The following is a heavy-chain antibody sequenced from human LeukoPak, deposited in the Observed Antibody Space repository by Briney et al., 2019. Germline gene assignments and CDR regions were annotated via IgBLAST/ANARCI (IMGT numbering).Heavy chain of an antibody. J-gene: IGHJ4*02. D-gene: IGHD6-13*01. V-gene: IGHV3-74*01. CDR2: INSDGSRT. CDR1: GFTFSSYW. Sequence: PGGSLRLSCAASGFTFSSYWMHWVRQAPGKGLGWVSRINSDGSRTNYADSVKVRFTFSRDQAKNTLYLQLSSLRAEDTAVYYCATWWEGIAAQEFIFWGQGTLVTVSS. CDR3: ATWWEGIAAQEFIF.